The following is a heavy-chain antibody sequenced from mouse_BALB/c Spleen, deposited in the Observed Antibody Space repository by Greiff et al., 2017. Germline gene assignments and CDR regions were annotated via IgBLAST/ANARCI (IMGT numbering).Heavy chain of an antibody. J-gene: IGHJ4*01. D-gene: IGHD2-4*01. CDR3: ARGGYDYSLYAMDY. CDR1: GFNIKDTY. V-gene: IGHV14-3*02. CDR2: IDPANGNT. Sequence: VQLQQSGAELVKPGASVKLSCTASGFNIKDTYMHWVKQRPEQGLEWIGRIDPANGNTKYDPKFQGKATITADTSSNTAYLQLSSLTSEDTAVYYCARGGYDYSLYAMDYWGQGTSVTVSS.